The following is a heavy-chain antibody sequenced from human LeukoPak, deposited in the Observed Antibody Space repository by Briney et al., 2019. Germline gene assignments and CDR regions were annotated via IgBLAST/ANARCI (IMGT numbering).Heavy chain of an antibody. CDR3: AKDMRFLEWLLSPGVSFDY. V-gene: IGHV3-23*01. J-gene: IGHJ4*02. Sequence: GGSLRLSCAASGFTFSSYTMSWVRQAPGKGLEWVSAIGGSGGNTYYADSVKGRFTISRDNSKNTLYLQMNSLRAEDTAVYYCAKDMRFLEWLLSPGVSFDYWGQGTLVTVSS. CDR2: IGGSGGNT. CDR1: GFTFSSYT. D-gene: IGHD3-3*01.